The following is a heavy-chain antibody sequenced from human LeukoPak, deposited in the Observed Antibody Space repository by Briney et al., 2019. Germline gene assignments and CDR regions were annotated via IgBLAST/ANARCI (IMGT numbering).Heavy chain of an antibody. J-gene: IGHJ6*02. Sequence: GGSLRLSCAASGFSFKPFAMTWFRQAQGKGLEWVSSITGSGHDSYYADSVKGRFTISRDNSKNTLYLQMSSLRAEDTAVYYCAREWYYRMDVWGQGTTVTVSS. CDR1: GFSFKPFA. CDR3: AREWYYRMDV. V-gene: IGHV3-23*01. CDR2: ITGSGHDS.